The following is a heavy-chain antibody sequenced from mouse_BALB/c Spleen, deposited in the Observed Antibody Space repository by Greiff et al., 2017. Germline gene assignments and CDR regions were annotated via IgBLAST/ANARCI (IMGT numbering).Heavy chain of an antibody. D-gene: IGHD1-1*01. CDR2: IDPENGNT. CDR1: GFTIKDYY. CDR3: ADGSSYEYFDV. Sequence: EVKLVESGAELVRPGALVKLSCKASGFTIKDYYMHWVKQRPEQGLEWIGWIDPENGNTIYDPKFQGKASITADTSSNTAYLQLSSLTSEDTAVYYCADGSSYEYFDVWGAGTTVTVAA. V-gene: IGHV14-1*02. J-gene: IGHJ1*01.